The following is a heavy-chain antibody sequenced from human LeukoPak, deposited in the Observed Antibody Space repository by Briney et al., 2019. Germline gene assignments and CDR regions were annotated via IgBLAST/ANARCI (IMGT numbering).Heavy chain of an antibody. CDR2: ISAYNGNT. D-gene: IGHD2-21*02. Sequence: ASVKVSCKASGYTFTSYDINWVRQATGQGLEWMGWISAYNGNTNYAQKLQGRVTMTTDTSTSTAYMELRSLRSDDTAVYYCARDPTLAYCGGDCYSHFDYWGQGTLVTVSS. CDR3: ARDPTLAYCGGDCYSHFDY. CDR1: GYTFTSYD. J-gene: IGHJ4*02. V-gene: IGHV1-18*01.